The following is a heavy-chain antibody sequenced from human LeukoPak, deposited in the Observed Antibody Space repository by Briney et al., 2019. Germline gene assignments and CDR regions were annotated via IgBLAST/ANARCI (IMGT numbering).Heavy chain of an antibody. Sequence: TGGSLRLSCAASGFTFSSYAMSWVRQAPGKGLEWVSAISGSGGSTYYADSVKGRFTISRDNSKNTLYLQMNSLRAEDTAVYYCAKDPSWYTPGWRDDYWGQGTLVTVSS. V-gene: IGHV3-23*01. J-gene: IGHJ4*02. CDR3: AKDPSWYTPGWRDDY. D-gene: IGHD2-2*02. CDR1: GFTFSSYA. CDR2: ISGSGGST.